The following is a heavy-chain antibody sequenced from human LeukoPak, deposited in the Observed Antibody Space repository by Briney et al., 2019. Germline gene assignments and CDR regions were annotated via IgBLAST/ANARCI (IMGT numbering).Heavy chain of an antibody. J-gene: IGHJ4*02. Sequence: GGSLRLSCAASGFTVSSNYMSWVRQAPGKRLEWVSVTYSGGSTYYADSVKGRFTISRDNSKNTLYLQMNSLRAEDTAVYYRAREETGSINYWGQGTLVTVSS. CDR1: GFTVSSNY. D-gene: IGHD5-12*01. CDR3: AREETGSINY. V-gene: IGHV3-53*01. CDR2: TYSGGST.